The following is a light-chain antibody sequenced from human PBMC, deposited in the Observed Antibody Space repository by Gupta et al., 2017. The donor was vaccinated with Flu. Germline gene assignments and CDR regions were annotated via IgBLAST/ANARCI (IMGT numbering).Light chain of an antibody. CDR2: GAS. CDR3: QQSWT. Sequence: EKVITQSPANLSVSPGESATLSCRTSQSVASNLAWYQHRPGQAPRLLIYGASIRATGIPARFSGSGSGTEFTLTIRGLQSEDFAVYYCQQSWTFGQGTQLEIK. CDR1: QSVASN. V-gene: IGKV3-15*01. J-gene: IGKJ2*02.